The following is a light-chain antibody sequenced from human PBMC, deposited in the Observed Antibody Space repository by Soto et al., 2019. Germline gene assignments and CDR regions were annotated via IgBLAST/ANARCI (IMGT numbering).Light chain of an antibody. V-gene: IGLV1-36*01. CDR1: SSNIGNNA. CDR3: AAWDDSLNGVV. Sequence: QSVLTQPPSVSEAPRQRVTISCSGSSSNIGNNAVNWYQQLPGKAPTLLIYYDDLLPSGVSDRFSGSKSDTSASLAISGLQSEDEADYYCAAWDDSLNGVVFGGGTKLTVL. J-gene: IGLJ2*01. CDR2: YDD.